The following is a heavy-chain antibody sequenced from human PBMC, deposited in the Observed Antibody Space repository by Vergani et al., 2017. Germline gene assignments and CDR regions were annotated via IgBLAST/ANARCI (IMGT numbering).Heavy chain of an antibody. V-gene: IGHV4-34*01. D-gene: IGHD3-10*01. Sequence: QVQLQQWGAGLLKPSETLSLTCAVYGGSFSGYYWSWIRQPPGKGLEWMWEINHSGSTNYNPSLKSRVTISVDTAKNQFSLKLSSVAAADTAVYYCARGGTRYLMVRGVYXFDYWGQGTLVTVSS. CDR2: INHSGST. CDR1: GGSFSGYY. J-gene: IGHJ4*02. CDR3: ARGGTRYLMVRGVYXFDY.